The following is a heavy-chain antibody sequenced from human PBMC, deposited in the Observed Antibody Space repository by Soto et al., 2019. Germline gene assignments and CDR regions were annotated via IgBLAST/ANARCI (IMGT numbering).Heavy chain of an antibody. J-gene: IGHJ6*02. D-gene: IGHD6-13*01. Sequence: PGESLKISCKASGYSFNNHWIGWVRQMPGKGLEWVGIIYPADSDTRYSPSFQGQVTISADKSITTAYLQWSSLKASDTAIYYCARRTVVAAGHVYYYSGMYVWSQGTTVTVSS. CDR1: GYSFNNHW. CDR3: ARRTVVAAGHVYYYSGMYV. V-gene: IGHV5-51*01. CDR2: IYPADSDT.